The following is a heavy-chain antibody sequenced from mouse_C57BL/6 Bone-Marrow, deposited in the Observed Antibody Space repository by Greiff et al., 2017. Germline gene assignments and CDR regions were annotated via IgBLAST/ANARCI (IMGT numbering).Heavy chain of an antibody. CDR2: IYPGSGNT. J-gene: IGHJ2*01. CDR1: GYSFTSYY. CDR3: ARCYYGSSPDY. Sequence: QVQLQQSGPELVKPGASVKISCKASGYSFTSYYIHWVKQRPGQGLEWIGWIYPGSGNTKYNEKFKGKAQLTADTSSSPAYMQLSSLTSEDSAVYYCARCYYGSSPDYWGQGTTLTVSS. D-gene: IGHD1-1*01. V-gene: IGHV1-66*01.